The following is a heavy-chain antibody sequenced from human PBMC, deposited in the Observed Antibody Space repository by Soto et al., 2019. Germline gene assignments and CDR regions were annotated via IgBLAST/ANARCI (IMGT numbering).Heavy chain of an antibody. CDR2: INHSGST. CDR1: GGSFSGYY. CDR3: ARGSSGSSYHLFDP. V-gene: IGHV4-34*01. J-gene: IGHJ5*02. D-gene: IGHD2-15*01. Sequence: SETLSLTCAVYGGSFSGYYWSWIRQPPGKGLEWIGEINHSGSTNYNPSLKSRVTISVDTSKNQFSLKLSSVTAADTAVYYCARGSSGSSYHLFDPWGQGTLVTVSS.